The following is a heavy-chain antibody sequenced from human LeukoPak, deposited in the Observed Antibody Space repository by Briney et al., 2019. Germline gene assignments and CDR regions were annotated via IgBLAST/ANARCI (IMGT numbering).Heavy chain of an antibody. Sequence: ASVKVPCKASGYTFITYGIIWVRQAPGQGLEWMGWISTYNSKTNYAQKFQGRVTMTTDTSTSTAYMELRSLRSDDTAVYYCARVVTGAYRGDYWGQGTLVTVSS. CDR2: ISTYNSKT. D-gene: IGHD1-20*01. V-gene: IGHV1-18*01. CDR1: GYTFITYG. J-gene: IGHJ4*02. CDR3: ARVVTGAYRGDY.